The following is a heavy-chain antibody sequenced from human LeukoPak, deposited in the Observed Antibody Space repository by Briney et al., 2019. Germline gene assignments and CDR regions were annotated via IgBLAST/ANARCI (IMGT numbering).Heavy chain of an antibody. V-gene: IGHV3-23*01. CDR3: ARRPSYYMHV. CDR2: ISGSDNST. J-gene: IGHJ6*03. CDR1: GFTFSSYA. Sequence: GGSLRLSCEASGFTFSSYAMSWVRQARGRGLEWVSTISGSDNSTYYADSVRGRFTISRENSKHTLYLQMNRLRADGTDVYFCARRPSYYMHVWGKGPTVPVSS.